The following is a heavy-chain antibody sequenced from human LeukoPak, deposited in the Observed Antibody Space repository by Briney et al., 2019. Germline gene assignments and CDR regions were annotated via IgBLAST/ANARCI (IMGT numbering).Heavy chain of an antibody. CDR1: GGSFSGYY. V-gene: IGHV4-34*01. D-gene: IGHD5-18*01. CDR2: INHSGST. J-gene: IGHJ6*03. CDR3: AIGRRYGYTSGYYYYYMDV. Sequence: SETLSLTCAVYGGSFSGYYWSWIRQPPGKGLEWIGEINHSGSTNYNPSLKSRVTISVDTSKNQFSLKLSSVTAADTAVYYCAIGRRYGYTSGYYYYYMDVWGKGTTVTVSS.